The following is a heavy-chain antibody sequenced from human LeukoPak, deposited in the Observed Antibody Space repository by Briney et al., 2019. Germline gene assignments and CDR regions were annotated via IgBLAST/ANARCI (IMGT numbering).Heavy chain of an antibody. J-gene: IGHJ4*02. CDR1: GFLFDRYS. D-gene: IGHD6-19*01. Sequence: GGSLRLSCAASGFLFDRYSMNWVRQAPGKGLEWISYTTSSGSTTYYADSVKGRFTVSRDNAKNSLFLQMNSLRAEDTAVYFCARVSYSSGYFDGWGQGTLVTVSS. CDR3: ARVSYSSGYFDG. CDR2: TTSSGSTT. V-gene: IGHV3-48*01.